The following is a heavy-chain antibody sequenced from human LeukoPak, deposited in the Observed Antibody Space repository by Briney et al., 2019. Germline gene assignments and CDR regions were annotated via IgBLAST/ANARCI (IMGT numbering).Heavy chain of an antibody. Sequence: GASVKVSCKASGYTFTNNFMHWVRQAPGQGLEWMGIINPSGDNTWYAQKFQGRVTMTRDMATSTDYMELSSLTSEDTAVYYCARARGLGHHYYMDVWGKGTTVTISS. V-gene: IGHV1-46*01. D-gene: IGHD3-16*01. CDR3: ARARGLGHHYYMDV. CDR1: GYTFTNNF. CDR2: INPSGDNT. J-gene: IGHJ6*03.